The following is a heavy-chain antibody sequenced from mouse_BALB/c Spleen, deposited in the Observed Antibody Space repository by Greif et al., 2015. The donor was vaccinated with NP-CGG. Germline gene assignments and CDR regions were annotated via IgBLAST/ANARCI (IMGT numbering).Heavy chain of an antibody. CDR2: ISDGGSYT. J-gene: IGHJ4*01. CDR3: ARYYRYEGAMDY. V-gene: IGHV5-4*02. CDR1: GFTFSDYY. D-gene: IGHD2-14*01. Sequence: EVKLVESGGGLVKPGGSLKLSCAASGFTFSDYYMYWVRQTPEKRLEWVATISDGGSYTYYPDSVKGRFTISRDNAKNNLYLQMSSLKSEDTAMYYCARYYRYEGAMDYWGQGTSVTVSS.